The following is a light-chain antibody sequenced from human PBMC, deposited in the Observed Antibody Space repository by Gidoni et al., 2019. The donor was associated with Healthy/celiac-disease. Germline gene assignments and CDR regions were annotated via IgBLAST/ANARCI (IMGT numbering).Light chain of an antibody. CDR2: GKN. V-gene: IGLV3-19*01. CDR3: NSRDSSGNHLV. CDR1: SLRSYY. Sequence: SSELTQDPAVSVAVGQTVRITCQGDSLRSYYASWYQQKPGQAPVLVIYGKNNRPSGIPDRFSGSSSGNTASLTITGAQAGDESDYYCNSRDSSGNHLVFGGGTKLTVL. J-gene: IGLJ2*01.